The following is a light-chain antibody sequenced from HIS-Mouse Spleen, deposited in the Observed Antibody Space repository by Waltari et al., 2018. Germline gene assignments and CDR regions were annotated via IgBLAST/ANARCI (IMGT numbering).Light chain of an antibody. CDR3: AAWDDSLSGPV. Sequence: QSVLTQPPSASGTPGQRVTISCSGSSSNIGSNYVYWYQQLPGTAPKSLIYRNNQRPSGVPDRFSGSKSGTSASLAISGLRSEDEADYYCAAWDDSLSGPVFGGGTKLTVL. V-gene: IGLV1-47*01. CDR1: SSNIGSNY. CDR2: RNN. J-gene: IGLJ3*02.